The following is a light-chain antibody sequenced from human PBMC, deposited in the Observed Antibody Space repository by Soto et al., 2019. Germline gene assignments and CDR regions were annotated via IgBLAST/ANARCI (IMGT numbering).Light chain of an antibody. CDR2: KNT. J-gene: IGLJ2*01. V-gene: IGLV1-47*01. CDR1: ASNIGNHD. Sequence: QSVLTQPPSASETPGQRVTISCSGNASNIGNHDVYWYRQVPGTAPKLVLFKNTQRASGVPDRFSGSKSGTSASLAISGLRSEDEADYYCAAWDDSLNGRVVFGGGTKLTVL. CDR3: AAWDDSLNGRVV.